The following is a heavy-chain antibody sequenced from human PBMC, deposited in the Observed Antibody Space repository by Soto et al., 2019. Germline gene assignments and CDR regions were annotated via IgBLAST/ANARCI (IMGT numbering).Heavy chain of an antibody. D-gene: IGHD4-17*01. V-gene: IGHV3-21*01. Sequence: EVQLVESGGGLVKPGGSLRLSCAASGFTFSSYSMNWVRQAPGKGLEWVSSISSSSSYIYYADSVKGRFTISRDNAKNSLDLQMNSLRAEDTAVYYCASHYGDYYYYGMDVWGQGTTVTVSS. CDR2: ISSSSSYI. CDR3: ASHYGDYYYYGMDV. J-gene: IGHJ6*02. CDR1: GFTFSSYS.